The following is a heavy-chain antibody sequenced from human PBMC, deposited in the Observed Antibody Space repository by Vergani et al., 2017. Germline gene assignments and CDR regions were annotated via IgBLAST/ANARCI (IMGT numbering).Heavy chain of an antibody. CDR1: GFTFSSYA. D-gene: IGHD5-12*01. V-gene: IGHV3-23*01. Sequence: EVQLLESGGGLVQPGGSLRLSCAASGFTFSSYAMSWVRQAPGKGLEWVSAISGSGGSTYYADSVKGRFTISRDNSKNTLYLQMNSPRAEDTAVYYCAKAETTLATIFLPFDPWGQGTLVTVSS. CDR3: AKAETTLATIFLPFDP. CDR2: ISGSGGST. J-gene: IGHJ5*02.